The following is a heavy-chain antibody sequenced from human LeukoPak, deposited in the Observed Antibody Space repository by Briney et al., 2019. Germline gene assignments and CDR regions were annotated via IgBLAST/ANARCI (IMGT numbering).Heavy chain of an antibody. Sequence: SETLSLTCTVSGGSISGNSYYWGWIRQPAGKGLEWIGLIYTRGSTHYNPSLKSRVTISVDTSKNQFSLRLSSVTAADTAVYYCAREGEGRSSLDYWGQGTLVTVSS. CDR2: IYTRGST. J-gene: IGHJ4*02. D-gene: IGHD6-6*01. CDR3: AREGEGRSSLDY. CDR1: GGSISGNSYY. V-gene: IGHV4-61*02.